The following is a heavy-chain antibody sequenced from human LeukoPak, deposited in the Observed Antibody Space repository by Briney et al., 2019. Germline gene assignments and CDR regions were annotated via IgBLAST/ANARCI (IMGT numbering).Heavy chain of an antibody. J-gene: IGHJ4*02. D-gene: IGHD3-16*01. CDR3: AKGWGYFDY. Sequence: ETLSLTCTVSGGSVSSASYYWSWIRQPPGKGLEWIGYISYSGSTNFNPSLKSRVTISVDTSKNQFSLKLNSVTAADTAVYYCAKGWGYFDYWGQG. CDR1: GGSVSSASYY. CDR2: ISYSGST. V-gene: IGHV4-61*01.